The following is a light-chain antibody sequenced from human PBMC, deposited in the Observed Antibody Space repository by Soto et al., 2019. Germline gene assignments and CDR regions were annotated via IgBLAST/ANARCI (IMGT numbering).Light chain of an antibody. V-gene: IGLV1-40*01. Sequence: QSVLPQPPSVSGAPGQRVTISRTGSSSNFGAGYDVHWYQQLPGTAPKLLIYANNNRPSGIPDRFSGSKSGTSASLAITGLQAEDEADYYCQSYDIHLSASLVFGGGTQLTVL. CDR3: QSYDIHLSASLV. CDR2: ANN. J-gene: IGLJ2*01. CDR1: SSNFGAGYD.